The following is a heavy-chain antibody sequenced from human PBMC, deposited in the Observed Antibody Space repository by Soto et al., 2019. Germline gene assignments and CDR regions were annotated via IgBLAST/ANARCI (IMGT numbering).Heavy chain of an antibody. Sequence: EVQLLEYGGGLVQPGGSLRLSFAASGFTFSNYPMSCVRQAPGKGLEWVSAISGSGFNTYYADSVKGRFTISRDNSKNTLSLQMDSLRVEDTGVYYCAKILTVTTAYYYGMDVWAQGATVTVSS. CDR2: ISGSGFNT. V-gene: IGHV3-23*01. J-gene: IGHJ6*02. CDR1: GFTFSNYP. D-gene: IGHD4-4*01. CDR3: AKILTVTTAYYYGMDV.